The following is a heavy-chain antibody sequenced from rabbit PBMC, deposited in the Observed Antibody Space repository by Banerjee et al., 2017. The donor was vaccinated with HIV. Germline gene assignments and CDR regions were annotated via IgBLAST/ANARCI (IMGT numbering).Heavy chain of an antibody. CDR3: VRDQTGSTGYAYGNFNL. D-gene: IGHD6-1*01. J-gene: IGHJ4*01. CDR2: IYNGDGST. Sequence: EESGGGLVQPEGSLTFTCTASGFSFTSSNYMCWVRQAPGKGPEWIACIYNGDGSTYYASWVNGRFTISRSTSLNTVTLQMTSLTAADTATYFCVRDQTGSTGYAYGNFNLWGPGTLVTVS. CDR1: GFSFTSSNY. V-gene: IGHV1S47*01.